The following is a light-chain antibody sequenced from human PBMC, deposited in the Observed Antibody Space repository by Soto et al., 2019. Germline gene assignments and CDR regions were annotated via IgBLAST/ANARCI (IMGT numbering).Light chain of an antibody. CDR3: QQYKSYPYT. J-gene: IGKJ2*01. Sequence: DIQMTQSPSTLSASVGDRVTITCRASQSISSWLAWYQQKPGKDPKLLIYDASNSESGVPSNFSGSGFSTEFTLTISSLQRDDSAIYYCQQYKSYPYTFGQGTKLEIK. V-gene: IGKV1-5*01. CDR2: DAS. CDR1: QSISSW.